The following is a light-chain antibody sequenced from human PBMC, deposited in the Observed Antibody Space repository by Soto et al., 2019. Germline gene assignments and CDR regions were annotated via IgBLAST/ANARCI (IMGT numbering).Light chain of an antibody. CDR1: QSISSY. CDR3: QQSYSTLT. J-gene: IGKJ3*01. V-gene: IGKV1-39*01. Sequence: GDRVTITCRASQSISSYLNWYQQKPGKAPKLLIYAASSLQSGVPSRFSGSGSGTDFTLTISSLQPEDFATYYCQQSYSTLTFGPGTNVDIK. CDR2: AAS.